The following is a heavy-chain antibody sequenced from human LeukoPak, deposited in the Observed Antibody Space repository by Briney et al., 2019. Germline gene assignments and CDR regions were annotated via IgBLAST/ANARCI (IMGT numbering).Heavy chain of an antibody. CDR3: AKSMTLQWRGFFDL. CDR1: GFTFGSYG. J-gene: IGHJ2*01. V-gene: IGHV3-23*01. CDR2: ISDSGANT. Sequence: GGSLRLSCAASGFTFGSYGMYWVRQAPGKGLEWVSTISDSGANTYYADSVRGRFTISRDNSKNTLYLQKNSLRADDTAIYYCAKSMTLQWRGFFDLWGRGTHVTVSS. D-gene: IGHD6-19*01.